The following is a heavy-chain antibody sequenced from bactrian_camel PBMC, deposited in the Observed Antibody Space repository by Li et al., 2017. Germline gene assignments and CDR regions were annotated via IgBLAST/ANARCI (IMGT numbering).Heavy chain of an antibody. V-gene: IGHV3S55*01. D-gene: IGHD6*01. Sequence: HVQLVESGGGSVQAGGSLRLSCVTSAITYGNYMGWFRQAPGKEREAVARVLTPTGFTVYADSVKGRFTVSKGHTKYSLYLQMNNLQPEDTGVYVCTSTRRNAYAGAFPAYG. CDR2: VLTPTGFT. CDR1: AITYGNY.